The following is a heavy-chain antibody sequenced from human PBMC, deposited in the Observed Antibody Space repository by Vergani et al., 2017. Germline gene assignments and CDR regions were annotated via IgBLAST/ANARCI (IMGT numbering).Heavy chain of an antibody. CDR1: GFTFDTYT. Sequence: EVQLLESGGGLVQPGGSRRLSCAGAGFTFDTYTMAYVRQAPGKGLERVATISSGGGDIFYAYSVKGRFTISRDNSKNTLFLHMNSLKDEDTAVYYCTTAWGLYYLHGEYFQYLVRGTLVSVSS. J-gene: IGHJ1*01. CDR2: ISSGGGDI. V-gene: IGHV3-23*01. D-gene: IGHD3-10*01. CDR3: TTAWGLYYLHGEYFQY.